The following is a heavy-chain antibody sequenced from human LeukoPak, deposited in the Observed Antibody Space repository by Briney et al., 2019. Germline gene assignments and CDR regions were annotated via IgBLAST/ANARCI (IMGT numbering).Heavy chain of an antibody. J-gene: IGHJ6*03. CDR1: GYSISSGYY. CDR3: ARDPGLQYYYYYMDV. D-gene: IGHD4-11*01. CDR2: IYHSGST. Sequence: SETLSLTCSVSGYSISSGYYWGWIRQPPGKGLEWIGSIYHSGSTYYNPSLESRVTISVDTSKNQFSLKLSSVTAADTAVYYCARDPGLQYYYYYMDVWGKGTTVTVSS. V-gene: IGHV4-38-2*02.